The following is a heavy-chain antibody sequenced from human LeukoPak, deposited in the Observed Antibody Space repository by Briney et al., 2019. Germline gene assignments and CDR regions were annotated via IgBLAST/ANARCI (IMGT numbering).Heavy chain of an antibody. CDR1: GFTFSSYS. J-gene: IGHJ4*02. CDR3: ARDHCSSTSCYLD. V-gene: IGHV3-21*01. Sequence: GGSLRLSCAASGFTFSSYSMNWVRQAPGKGPEWVSSISSSSSYIYYADSVKGRFTISRDNAKNSLYLQMNSLRAEDTAVYYCARDHCSSTSCYLDWGQGTLVTVSS. CDR2: ISSSSSYI. D-gene: IGHD2-2*01.